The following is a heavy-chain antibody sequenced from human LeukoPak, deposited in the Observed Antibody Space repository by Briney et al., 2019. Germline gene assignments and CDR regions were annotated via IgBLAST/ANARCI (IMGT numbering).Heavy chain of an antibody. J-gene: IGHJ5*02. V-gene: IGHV4-59*12. CDR1: GGSISSYY. CDR3: ASRNGENYYDSSGYYYVSDNWFDP. D-gene: IGHD3-22*01. CDR2: IYYSGST. Sequence: SETLSLTCTVSGGSISSYYWSWIRQPPGKGLEWIGYIYYSGSTNYNPSLKSRVTISVDTSKNQFSLKLSSVTAADTAVYYCASRNGENYYDSSGYYYVSDNWFDPWGQGTLVTVSS.